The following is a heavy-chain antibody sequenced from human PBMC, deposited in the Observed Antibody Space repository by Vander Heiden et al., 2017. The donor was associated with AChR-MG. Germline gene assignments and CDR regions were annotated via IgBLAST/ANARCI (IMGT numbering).Heavy chain of an antibody. Sequence: EVQLLESGGGLVQPGGSLRVSCAASGFPFRSFAMSWGRQAPGKGLEWVSAISGSGGSTYYADSVKGRFTISRDNSKNTLYLQMNSLRAEDTAVYYCAKDVGGYYPIFDYWGQGTLVTVSS. D-gene: IGHD3-22*01. CDR1: GFPFRSFA. CDR3: AKDVGGYYPIFDY. J-gene: IGHJ4*02. V-gene: IGHV3-23*01. CDR2: ISGSGGST.